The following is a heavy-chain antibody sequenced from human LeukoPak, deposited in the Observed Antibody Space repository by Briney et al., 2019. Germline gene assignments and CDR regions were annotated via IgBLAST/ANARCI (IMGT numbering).Heavy chain of an antibody. CDR2: VSFDGSNK. V-gene: IGHV3-30*04. D-gene: IGHD3-22*01. J-gene: IGHJ6*02. CDR1: GFTFSSYA. CDR3: ARVQDYYDSIAKLYYYYGMDV. Sequence: GGSLRLSCAASGFTFSSYAMHWVRQAPGKGLEWVAVVSFDGSNKYYADSVKGRFTISRDNSKNTLYLQMNSLRAEDTAVYYCARVQDYYDSIAKLYYYYGMDVWGQGTTVTVSS.